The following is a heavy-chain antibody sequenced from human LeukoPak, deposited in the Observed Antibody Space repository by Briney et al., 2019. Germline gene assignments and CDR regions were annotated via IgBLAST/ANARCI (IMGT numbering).Heavy chain of an antibody. CDR1: GFTFSSYG. CDR3: SSSSPTSYTDY. Sequence: PGRSLRLSCAASGFTFSSYGMHWVRQAPGKGLECVSVIYSGGSTYYADSVKGRFTISRHNTKNTLYLQMNSLRAEDTAVYYCSSSSPTSYTDYWGQGTLVTVSS. CDR2: IYSGGST. J-gene: IGHJ4*02. D-gene: IGHD6-13*01. V-gene: IGHV3-53*04.